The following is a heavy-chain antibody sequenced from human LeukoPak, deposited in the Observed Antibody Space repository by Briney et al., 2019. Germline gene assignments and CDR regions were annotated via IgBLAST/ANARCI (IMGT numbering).Heavy chain of an antibody. V-gene: IGHV3-48*03. CDR1: GFTLSSYE. CDR2: ISSSGSTI. CDR3: ARDPRSYSGSYNFDY. D-gene: IGHD1-26*01. J-gene: IGHJ4*02. Sequence: GGSLRLSCVASGFTLSSYEMHWVRQAPWKELEWVSYISSSGSTIYYADSVKARFTISRDNAKNSLYLQMNSLRPEDTAVYYCARDPRSYSGSYNFDYWGQGTLVTVSS.